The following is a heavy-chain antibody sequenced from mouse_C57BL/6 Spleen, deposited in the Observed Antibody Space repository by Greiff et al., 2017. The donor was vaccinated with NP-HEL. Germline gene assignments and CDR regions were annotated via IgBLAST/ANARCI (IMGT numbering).Heavy chain of an antibody. CDR2: ISNGGGST. CDR3: ARGGSGYPFDY. CDR1: GFTFSDYY. D-gene: IGHD3-2*02. Sequence: DVQLVESGGGLVQPGGSLKLSCAASGFTFSDYYMYWVRQTPEKRLEWVAYISNGGGSTYYPDTVKGRFTISRDNAKNTLYLQMSRLKSEDTAMYYCARGGSGYPFDYWGQGTTLTVSS. V-gene: IGHV5-12*01. J-gene: IGHJ2*01.